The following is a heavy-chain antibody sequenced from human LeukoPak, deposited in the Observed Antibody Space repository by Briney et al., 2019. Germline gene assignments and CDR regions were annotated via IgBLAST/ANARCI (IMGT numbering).Heavy chain of an antibody. Sequence: GGSLRLSCAASGFTFSSYSMNWVRQAPGKGLKWVSSISSSSSYIYYADSVKGRFTISRDNAKSSLYLQMNSLRAEDTAMYYCARVSCSGGACHDYWGQGTLVTVSS. J-gene: IGHJ4*02. CDR2: ISSSSSYI. V-gene: IGHV3-21*04. CDR1: GFTFSSYS. D-gene: IGHD2-15*01. CDR3: ARVSCSGGACHDY.